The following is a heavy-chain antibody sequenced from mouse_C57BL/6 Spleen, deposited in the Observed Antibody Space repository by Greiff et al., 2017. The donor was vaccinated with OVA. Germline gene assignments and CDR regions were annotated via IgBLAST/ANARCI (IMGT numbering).Heavy chain of an antibody. CDR3: VKDWDPIGPFAY. CDR1: GFTFTDYY. Sequence: EVQRVESGGGLVQPGASLRLSCAASGFTFTDYYMSWVRQPPGKAPEWLALIRNKPNGYTTEYTASVKGRFTISRANSQNILYLQMNTLRAEDSATYYCVKDWDPIGPFAYWGQGTLVTVSA. J-gene: IGHJ3*01. D-gene: IGHD4-1*01. CDR2: IRNKPNGYTT. V-gene: IGHV7-4*01.